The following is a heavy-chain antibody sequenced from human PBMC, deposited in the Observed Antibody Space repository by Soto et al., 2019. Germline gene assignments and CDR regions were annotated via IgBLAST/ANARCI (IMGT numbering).Heavy chain of an antibody. J-gene: IGHJ5*02. Sequence: ASVKVSCKASGYTFTSYYMHWVRQAPGQGLEWMGMINVSGGSTSYAQKFQGRVTMTTDTSTSTAYMELRSLRSDDTAVYYCATSYDSGFDPWGQGTLVTVS. D-gene: IGHD5-12*01. V-gene: IGHV1-46*01. CDR3: ATSYDSGFDP. CDR1: GYTFTSYY. CDR2: INVSGGST.